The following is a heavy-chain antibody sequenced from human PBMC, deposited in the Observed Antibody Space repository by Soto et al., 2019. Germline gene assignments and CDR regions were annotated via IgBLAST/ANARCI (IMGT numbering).Heavy chain of an antibody. V-gene: IGHV4-59*01. J-gene: IGHJ4*02. CDR2: IYYTGTT. CDR1: GGSIRSYY. CDR3: ARAIDFDY. Sequence: QVQLQESGPGLVKPSETLSLTCSVSGGSIRSYYWSWIRQPPGKGMEWIGYIYYTGTTNYNPSLKSRVAISVDTSKIPVSLKLISVTAADTAIYYCARAIDFDYWGQGALVTVSA.